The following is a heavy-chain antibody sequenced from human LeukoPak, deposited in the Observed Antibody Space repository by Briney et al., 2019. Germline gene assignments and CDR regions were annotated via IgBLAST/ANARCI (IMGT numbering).Heavy chain of an antibody. V-gene: IGHV3-7*03. J-gene: IGHJ4*02. CDR3: ARVTSRDPLHY. CDR1: GFSFSSYW. Sequence: GGSLRPSSAASGFSFSSYWMSWVRQAPGKGLEWLANIKHDGSEKYYVGSVKGRFTISRDNAKNSLYLQMNSLRAEDTAFYYCARVTSRDPLHYWGQGTLVTVSS. D-gene: IGHD2-21*02. CDR2: IKHDGSEK.